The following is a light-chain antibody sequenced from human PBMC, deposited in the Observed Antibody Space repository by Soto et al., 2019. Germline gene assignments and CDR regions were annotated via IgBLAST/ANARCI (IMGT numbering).Light chain of an antibody. CDR2: AAS. CDR1: QGISNY. Sequence: DIRMTQSPSSLSASVGDRVTITCRASQGISNYLAWYQQKPGKVPKLLIYAASTLQSGVQTRFSGSGSGTDFTLTISSLQPEDVATYYCQKYNSAPRTFGQGTKVEIK. J-gene: IGKJ1*01. V-gene: IGKV1-27*01. CDR3: QKYNSAPRT.